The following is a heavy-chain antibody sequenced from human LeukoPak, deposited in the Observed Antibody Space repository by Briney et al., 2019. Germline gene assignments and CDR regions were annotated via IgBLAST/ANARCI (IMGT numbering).Heavy chain of an antibody. CDR3: ARGPWKVAGPHGAFDI. CDR1: GGSISSGSYY. V-gene: IGHV4-61*02. J-gene: IGHJ3*02. CDR2: IYTSGST. Sequence: SQTLSLTCTVSGGSISSGSYYWRWIRQPAGKGLDWIGRIYTSGSTNYNPSLRSRVTISVDTSKNQFSLKLSSVTAADTAVYYCARGPWKVAGPHGAFDIWGQGTMVTVSS. D-gene: IGHD6-19*01.